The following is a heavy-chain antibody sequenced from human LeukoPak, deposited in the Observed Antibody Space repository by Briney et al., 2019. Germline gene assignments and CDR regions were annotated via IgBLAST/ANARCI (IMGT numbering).Heavy chain of an antibody. CDR2: IYSGGST. V-gene: IGHV3-53*01. CDR3: ARDEDPVDTAMVTD. CDR1: GFTVSSNY. Sequence: GGSLRLSCAASGFTVSSNYMSWVRQAPGKGLEWVSVIYSGGSTYYADSVKGRFTISRDNSKNTLYLQMISLRAEDTAVYYCARDEDPVDTAMVTDWGQGTLVTVSS. J-gene: IGHJ4*02. D-gene: IGHD5-18*01.